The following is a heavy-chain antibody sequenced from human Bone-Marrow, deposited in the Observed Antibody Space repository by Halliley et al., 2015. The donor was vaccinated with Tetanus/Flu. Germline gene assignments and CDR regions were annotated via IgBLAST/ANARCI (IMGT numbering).Heavy chain of an antibody. CDR2: ISSDGMST. D-gene: IGHD2-15*01. CDR3: TRGYSSGPFDS. V-gene: IGHV3-74*01. J-gene: IGHJ4*02. Sequence: WVSRISSDGMSTNYAESVKGRFTISRDNVKSTLYLQMNSLRAEDTALYYCTRGYSSGPFDSWGQGAPVSVSS.